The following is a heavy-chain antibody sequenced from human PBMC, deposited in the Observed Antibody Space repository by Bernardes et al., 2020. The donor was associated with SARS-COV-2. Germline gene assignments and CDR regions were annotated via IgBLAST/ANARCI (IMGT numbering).Heavy chain of an antibody. D-gene: IGHD3-16*01. CDR1: GFSFSNYG. CDR3: ARDRGWRSASDH. CDR2: IKQDGREE. V-gene: IGHV3-7*03. J-gene: IGHJ4*02. Sequence: GWSLRLSCAASGFSFSNYGMSWVRLAPGKGLEWVANIKQDGREENYVVSVKGRFTIARDNAKNSLYLQMNSLTDDDTAVYYCARDRGWRSASDHWGQGTLVTVFS.